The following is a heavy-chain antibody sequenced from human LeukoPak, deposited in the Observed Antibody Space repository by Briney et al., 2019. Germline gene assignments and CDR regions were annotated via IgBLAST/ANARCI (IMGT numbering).Heavy chain of an antibody. D-gene: IGHD3-22*01. CDR2: IYPGTSDT. CDR3: ARGPDYYDSSGYSGNAFDI. J-gene: IGHJ3*02. V-gene: IGHV5-51*01. CDR1: GYVFTSYW. Sequence: GESLKISCKASGYVFTSYWIGWVRQMPGRGLEWMGIIYPGTSDTRYGPSFQGHVTISADKSISTAYLQWSSLKASDTAMYYCARGPDYYDSSGYSGNAFDIWGQGTMVTVSS.